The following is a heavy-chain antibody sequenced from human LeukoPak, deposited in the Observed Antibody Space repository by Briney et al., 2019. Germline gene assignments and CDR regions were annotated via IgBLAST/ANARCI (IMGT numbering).Heavy chain of an antibody. CDR2: INPNSGGT. D-gene: IGHD1-26*01. Sequence: VASVKVSCKASGYAFTGYYMHWVRQALGQGLEWMGWINPNSGGTNYSEKFQGRVTMTRDTSISTAYMELSRLRSDDTAVYYCARERTQYSGSFGYWGQGTLVTVSS. CDR1: GYAFTGYY. CDR3: ARERTQYSGSFGY. J-gene: IGHJ4*02. V-gene: IGHV1-2*02.